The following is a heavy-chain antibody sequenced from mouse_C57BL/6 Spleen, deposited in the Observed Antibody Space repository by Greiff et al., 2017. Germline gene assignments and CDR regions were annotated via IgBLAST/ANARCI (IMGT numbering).Heavy chain of an antibody. CDR1: CYTFTSYW. CDR2: IYPGSGST. V-gene: IGHV1-55*01. CDR3: ARLHDYDVGY. J-gene: IGHJ2*01. D-gene: IGHD2-4*01. Sequence: VQLQQPGTELVKPGASVQMSCKPSCYTFTSYWITWVKQRPGQGLEWIGDIYPGSGSTNYNEKFKSKATLTVYAFSSTAYMQLSSLTSEDSAVYDCARLHDYDVGYGGQGTAHTVSA.